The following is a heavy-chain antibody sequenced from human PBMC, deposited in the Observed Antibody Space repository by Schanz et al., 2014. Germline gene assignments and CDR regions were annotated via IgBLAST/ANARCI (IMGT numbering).Heavy chain of an antibody. CDR3: ARNWKGYHILGRPGWSDGMDV. D-gene: IGHD3-3*01. CDR2: IRTSASDT. Sequence: EVRPLESGGGLVQPRGSLRLSCVGSGFTFGSSAMNWVRQAPGKGLEWVSTIRTSASDTFSPDSVKGRFTISRDNSQNALYLQMISLGVDDTAVYYCARNWKGYHILGRPGWSDGMDVWGQGTTVTVSS. V-gene: IGHV3-23*01. CDR1: GFTFGSSA. J-gene: IGHJ6*02.